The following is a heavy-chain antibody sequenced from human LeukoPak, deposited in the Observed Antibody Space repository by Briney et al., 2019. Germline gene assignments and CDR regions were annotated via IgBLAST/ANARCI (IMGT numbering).Heavy chain of an antibody. CDR2: ISSSGSTI. Sequence: GGSLRLSCAASGFTFSDYYMSWIRQAPGKGLEWVSYISSSGSTIYYADSVKGRFTISRDNAKNSLYLQMNSLRAEDTAVYYCARVVAVAGTVEWFDPWGQGTLVTVSS. J-gene: IGHJ5*02. CDR1: GFTFSDYY. D-gene: IGHD6-19*01. V-gene: IGHV3-11*01. CDR3: ARVVAVAGTVEWFDP.